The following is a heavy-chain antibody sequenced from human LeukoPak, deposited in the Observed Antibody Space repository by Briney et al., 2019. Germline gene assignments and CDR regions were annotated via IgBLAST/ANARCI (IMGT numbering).Heavy chain of an antibody. Sequence: VASLRLSCAASVFTFSSYAMSWVRPAPGKGLEWVSAISGSGGSTYYADSVKGRFTISRDNSKNTQYLQMNSLRAEDTAVYYCAKDRKWELLDADDAFDIWGQGKMVTVSS. J-gene: IGHJ3*02. CDR2: ISGSGGST. CDR1: VFTFSSYA. CDR3: AKDRKWELLDADDAFDI. D-gene: IGHD1-26*01. V-gene: IGHV3-23*01.